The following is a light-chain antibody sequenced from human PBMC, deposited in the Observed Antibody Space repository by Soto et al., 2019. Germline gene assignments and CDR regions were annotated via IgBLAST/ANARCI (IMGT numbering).Light chain of an antibody. CDR2: HAS. CDR3: QQYKNYSPT. CDR1: QTINHW. V-gene: IGKV1-5*01. Sequence: IQMTQSPSAVPAXVGXXXXIXXXARQTINHWLAWYQQKPGTAPNVLIYHASNLQSGVPSRFSGSGSGTEFTLTISSLQPDDFATYYCQQYKNYSPTFGQGTKV. J-gene: IGKJ1*01.